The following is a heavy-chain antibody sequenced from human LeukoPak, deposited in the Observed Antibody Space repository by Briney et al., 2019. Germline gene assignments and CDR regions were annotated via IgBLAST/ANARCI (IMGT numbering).Heavy chain of an antibody. CDR2: IRSKAYGGTT. V-gene: IGHV3-49*03. Sequence: GGSLRLSCTASGFTFGDYAMSWFRQAPGKGLEWVGFIRSKAYGGTTEYAASVKGRFTISRDDSKSIAYLQMNSLKTEDTAVYYCTRDLTALPELSFDYWGQGTLVTVSS. D-gene: IGHD3-16*02. J-gene: IGHJ4*02. CDR3: TRDLTALPELSFDY. CDR1: GFTFGDYA.